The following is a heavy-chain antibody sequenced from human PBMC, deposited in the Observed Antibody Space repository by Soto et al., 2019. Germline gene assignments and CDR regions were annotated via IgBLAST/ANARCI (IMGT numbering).Heavy chain of an antibody. Sequence: GGSLRLSCAASGFTFSSYGMHWVRQAPGKGLEWVAVISYDGSNKYYADSVKGRFTISRDNSKNTLYLQMNSLRAEDTAVYYCAKDRQEWFGELAIDYWGQGTLVTVS. CDR1: GFTFSSYG. CDR2: ISYDGSNK. CDR3: AKDRQEWFGELAIDY. D-gene: IGHD3-10*01. J-gene: IGHJ4*02. V-gene: IGHV3-30*18.